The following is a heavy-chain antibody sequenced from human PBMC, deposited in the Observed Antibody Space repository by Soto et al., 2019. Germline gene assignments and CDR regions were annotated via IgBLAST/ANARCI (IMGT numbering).Heavy chain of an antibody. V-gene: IGHV3-30*03. J-gene: IGHJ4*02. D-gene: IGHD6-19*01. CDR1: GFSFSIYG. Sequence: PGGSLGLACAASGFSFSIYGMQWVRQAPGKGLEWVAVISYDGSNKYYADSVKDRFTISRDNSKKTLYLQMNSLRADDTAVYYCVAGQYFFDYCGQGTLVTVS. CDR2: ISYDGSNK. CDR3: VAGQYFFDY.